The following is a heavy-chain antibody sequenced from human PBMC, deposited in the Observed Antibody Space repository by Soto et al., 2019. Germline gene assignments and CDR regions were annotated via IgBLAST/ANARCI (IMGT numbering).Heavy chain of an antibody. CDR3: ARRNYDFWSGYPDYYYYYMDV. D-gene: IGHD3-3*01. CDR1: GYTFTSYY. Sequence: ASVKVSCKASGYTFTSYYMHWVRQAPGQGLEWMGIINTSGGSTSYAQKFQGRVTMTRDTSTSTVYMELSSLRSEDTAVYYCARRNYDFWSGYPDYYYYYMDVWGKGTTVTVSS. V-gene: IGHV1-46*03. J-gene: IGHJ6*03. CDR2: INTSGGST.